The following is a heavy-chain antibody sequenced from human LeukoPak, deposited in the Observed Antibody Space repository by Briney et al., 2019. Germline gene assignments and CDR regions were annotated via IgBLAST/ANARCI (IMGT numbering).Heavy chain of an antibody. Sequence: SETLSLTCTVSGGSLSSYYWSWIRQPPGKGLEWIGYIYYSGSTNYNPSLKSRATISVDTSKNQFSLKLSSVTAADTAVYYCARGDYYDSSGYYRPDAFDIWGQGTMVTVSS. V-gene: IGHV4-59*01. CDR1: GGSLSSYY. J-gene: IGHJ3*02. CDR2: IYYSGST. D-gene: IGHD3-22*01. CDR3: ARGDYYDSSGYYRPDAFDI.